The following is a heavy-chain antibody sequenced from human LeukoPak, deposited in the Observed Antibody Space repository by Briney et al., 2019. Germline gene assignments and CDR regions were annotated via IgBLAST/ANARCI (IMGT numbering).Heavy chain of an antibody. CDR2: IIPIFGIA. V-gene: IGHV1-69*04. Sequence: SVKVSCKASGGTFSSYAISWVRQAPGQGPEWMGRIIPIFGIADYAQKFQGRVTITADKSTSTAYMELSSLRSEDTAVYYCAREEDLWAAAGTIDYWGQGTLVTVSS. CDR1: GGTFSSYA. J-gene: IGHJ4*02. D-gene: IGHD6-13*01. CDR3: AREEDLWAAAGTIDY.